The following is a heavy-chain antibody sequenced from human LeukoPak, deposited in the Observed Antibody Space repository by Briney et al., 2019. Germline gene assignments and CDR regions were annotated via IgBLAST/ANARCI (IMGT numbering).Heavy chain of an antibody. V-gene: IGHV4-38-2*02. CDR3: ASGEMATMRGYYFDY. CDR2: IYHSGST. Sequence: PSQTPSLTCTVSGGSISSGYYWGWIRQPPGKGLEWIGSIYHSGSTYYNPSLKSRVTISVDTSKNQFSLKLSSVTAADTAVYYCASGEMATMRGYYFDYWGQGTLVTVSS. J-gene: IGHJ4*02. D-gene: IGHD5-24*01. CDR1: GGSISSGYY.